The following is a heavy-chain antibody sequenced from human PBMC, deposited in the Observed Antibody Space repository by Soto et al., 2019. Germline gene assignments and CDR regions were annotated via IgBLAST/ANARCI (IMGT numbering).Heavy chain of an antibody. CDR1: GGSMSKFY. CDR3: VRDGSKTLRDCFDP. CDR2: VYATGTS. J-gene: IGHJ5*02. Sequence: QVQVQESGPGLVKPSETLSLTCSVSGGSMSKFYWSWIRKTAGKGLEWMGRVYATGTSDYNPSLSSRIAMWVDITKKTFSLRQRSVTAADTGVYYCVRDGSKTLRDCFDPWGQGILVTVSS. D-gene: IGHD4-17*01. V-gene: IGHV4-4*07.